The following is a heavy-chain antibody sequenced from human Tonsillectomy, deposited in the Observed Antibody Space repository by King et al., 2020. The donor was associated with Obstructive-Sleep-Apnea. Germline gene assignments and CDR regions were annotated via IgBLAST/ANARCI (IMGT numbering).Heavy chain of an antibody. CDR2: IYTSGST. D-gene: IGHD1-7*01. CDR1: GASVNSFY. CDR3: ARVGETIYYYYGMDV. J-gene: IGHJ6*02. V-gene: IGHV4-4*07. Sequence: VQLQESGPGLVEPSETLSLTCTVSGASVNSFYWSWIRQPAGEGLEWIGRIYTSGSTDYNPSLKSRVTMSVDTSKNQFSLKLTSLTAADTAVYYCARVGETIYYYYGMDVWGHGTTVTVSS.